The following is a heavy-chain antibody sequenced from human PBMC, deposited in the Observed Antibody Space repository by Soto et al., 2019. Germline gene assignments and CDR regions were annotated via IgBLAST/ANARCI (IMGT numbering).Heavy chain of an antibody. CDR1: GGSMSGYY. CDR2: VYYTGST. CDR3: ARSIAVPSSHIDH. V-gene: IGHV4-59*01. J-gene: IGHJ4*02. D-gene: IGHD6-6*01. Sequence: PSETLSLTCLVSGGSMSGYYWIWIRQAPGKGLEWIGYVYYTGSTTYNPSLQSRVTISVDTPNKQFSLSLRLATAADTAVYFCARSIAVPSSHIDHWGQGIRVTVSS.